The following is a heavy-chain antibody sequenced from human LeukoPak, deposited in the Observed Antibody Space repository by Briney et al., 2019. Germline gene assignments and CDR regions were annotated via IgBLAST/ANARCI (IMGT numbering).Heavy chain of an antibody. J-gene: IGHJ4*02. CDR1: GFTFNDYS. Sequence: GGSLRLSCSASGFTFNDYSMIWVRQAPGEGLEWVANIQQDDSEKSYVDSVEGRFTISRDNAKFSLYLQMSSLRREDTAVYYCATDREVGTWGPRSNYWGQGTLVTVSS. CDR2: IQQDDSEK. D-gene: IGHD4-23*01. V-gene: IGHV3-7*01. CDR3: ATDREVGTWGPRSNY.